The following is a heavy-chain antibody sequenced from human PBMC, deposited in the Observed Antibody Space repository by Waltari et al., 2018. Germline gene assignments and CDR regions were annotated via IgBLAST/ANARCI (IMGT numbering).Heavy chain of an antibody. Sequence: QVQLQESGPGLVKPSETLSLTCAVSGYPISSGHYCGWIRQSPGKGLEWIGSIHHSESTYYNPSLKSRVTISVDTSKNQFSLKLNSVTAADTAVYYCARHPDDQHFDNWGQGTLVTVSS. J-gene: IGHJ4*02. V-gene: IGHV4-38-2*01. CDR1: GYPISSGHY. CDR2: IHHSEST. CDR3: ARHPDDQHFDN. D-gene: IGHD2-2*01.